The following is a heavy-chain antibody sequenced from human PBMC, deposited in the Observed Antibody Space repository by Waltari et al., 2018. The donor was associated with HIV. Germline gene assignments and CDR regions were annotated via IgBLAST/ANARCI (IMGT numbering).Heavy chain of an antibody. J-gene: IGHJ4*02. CDR2: IYTSGST. V-gene: IGHV4-61*02. CDR3: AGQYYDFWSAPEDY. CDR1: GGPISRGSYY. D-gene: IGHD3-3*01. Sequence: QVQLQESGPGLVKPSQTLSLTCTVSGGPISRGSYYCRWIRPPAGKGLEWIGRIYTSGSTNYNPSLKSRVTISVDTSKNQFSLKLSSVTAADTAVYYCAGQYYDFWSAPEDYWGQGTLVTVSS.